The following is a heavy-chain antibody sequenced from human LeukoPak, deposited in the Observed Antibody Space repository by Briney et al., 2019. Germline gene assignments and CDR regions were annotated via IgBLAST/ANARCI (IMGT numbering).Heavy chain of an antibody. D-gene: IGHD3-10*01. CDR1: GYTFTGYY. CDR2: ISAYNGNT. Sequence: GASVKVSCKASGYTFTGYYMHWVRQAPGQGLEWMGWISAYNGNTNYAQKLQGRVTITTDTSTSTAYMELRSLRSDDTAVYYCASSGEGYYGSGSYNYWGQGTLVTVSS. V-gene: IGHV1-18*04. CDR3: ASSGEGYYGSGSYNY. J-gene: IGHJ4*02.